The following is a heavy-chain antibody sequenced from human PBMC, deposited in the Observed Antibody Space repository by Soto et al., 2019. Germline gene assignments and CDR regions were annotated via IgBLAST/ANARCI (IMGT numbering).Heavy chain of an antibody. Sequence: QVQMVESGGGVVQPGRSLRLSCVASGFTFSTYGMHWVRQTPAKGLEWVAVISFDGRKQYYADSVKGRFTISRDNVKNTLNLQMNSLRLEVTAVYYCAKERSEYSGGWYYFDHWGQGILVTVSA. CDR1: GFTFSTYG. J-gene: IGHJ4*02. D-gene: IGHD6-19*01. CDR3: AKERSEYSGGWYYFDH. V-gene: IGHV3-30*18. CDR2: ISFDGRKQ.